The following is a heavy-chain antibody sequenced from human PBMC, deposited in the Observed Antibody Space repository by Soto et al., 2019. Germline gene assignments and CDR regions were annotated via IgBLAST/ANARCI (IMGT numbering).Heavy chain of an antibody. CDR1: GDSISRVGAY. CDR2: IYYSGTT. CDR3: ARVHLWFY. V-gene: IGHV4-39*01. J-gene: IGHJ4*02. D-gene: IGHD5-18*01. Sequence: SLTCTVSGDSISRVGAYWVWIRQPPGQGLEWIASIYYSGTTYYNPSLKSRITISLDTSKNQFSLTLSSVTAADTAVYYCARVHLWFYWGQGTLVTVSS.